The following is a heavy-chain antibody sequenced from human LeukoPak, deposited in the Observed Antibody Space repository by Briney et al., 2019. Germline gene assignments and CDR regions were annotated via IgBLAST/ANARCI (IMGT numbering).Heavy chain of an antibody. Sequence: SVSVSCKASGGTFSSYAMSGVRQAPGQGLEGMGGIIPIFGTANYAQKFQGRVTITTDESTSTAYMELSSLRSEDTAVYYCARGLRPYYYDSSGYYTYDYWGQGTLVTVSS. J-gene: IGHJ4*02. V-gene: IGHV1-69*05. CDR1: GGTFSSYA. D-gene: IGHD3-22*01. CDR2: IIPIFGTA. CDR3: ARGLRPYYYDSSGYYTYDY.